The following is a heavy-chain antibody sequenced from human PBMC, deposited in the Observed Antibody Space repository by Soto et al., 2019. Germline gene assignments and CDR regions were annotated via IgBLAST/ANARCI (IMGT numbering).Heavy chain of an antibody. CDR1: GGSFSGYY. V-gene: IGHV4-34*01. CDR2: INHSGST. J-gene: IGHJ4*02. Sequence: SETLSLTCAVYGGSFSGYYWSWIRQPPGKGLEWIGEINHSGSTNYNPSLKSRVTISVDTSKNQFSLKLSSVTAADTAVYYCARSVDYWGQGTLVTVSS. CDR3: ARSVDY.